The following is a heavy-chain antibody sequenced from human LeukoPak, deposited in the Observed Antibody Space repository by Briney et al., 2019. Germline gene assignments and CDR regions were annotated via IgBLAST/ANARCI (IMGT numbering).Heavy chain of an antibody. CDR3: ARHRYYGSGSYSLNWFDP. D-gene: IGHD3-10*01. CDR2: IYYSEST. V-gene: IGHV4-39*01. J-gene: IGHJ5*02. Sequence: PSETLSLTCTVSGGSIRSSSYCWGWIRQPPGKGLEWIGSIYYSESTYYNPSLKSRVTISVDTSKNQFSLKLSSVTAADTAVYYCARHRYYGSGSYSLNWFDPWGQGTLVTVSS. CDR1: GGSIRSSSYC.